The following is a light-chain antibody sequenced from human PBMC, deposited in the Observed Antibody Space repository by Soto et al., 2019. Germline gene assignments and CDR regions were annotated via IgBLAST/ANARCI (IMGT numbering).Light chain of an antibody. J-gene: IGKJ3*01. Sequence: EIFFTQAPGTLSWSPGERATLSCSASQRVSGNYLAWYTQKLGHAPRLLIYGATSRATGIPDRFSGSVSGTDFTLTHSRLEPEDFAVYYCQQYGRSATCPFGTGTKVDIK. V-gene: IGKV3-20*01. CDR3: QQYGRSATCP. CDR1: QRVSGNY. CDR2: GAT.